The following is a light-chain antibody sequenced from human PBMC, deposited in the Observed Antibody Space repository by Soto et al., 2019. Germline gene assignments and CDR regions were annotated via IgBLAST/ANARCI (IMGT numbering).Light chain of an antibody. CDR3: QQSYSTPHT. CDR1: QTSKYY. Sequence: IQMTQSPSSLSASVGDRVTITCRASQTSKYYLNWYQQKPGKAPKLVINAASKLQSGVPSRFSVSGSGTDFSLSITSLQPEDFAIYYCQQSYSTPHTFGQGTILEMK. V-gene: IGKV1-39*01. CDR2: AAS. J-gene: IGKJ2*01.